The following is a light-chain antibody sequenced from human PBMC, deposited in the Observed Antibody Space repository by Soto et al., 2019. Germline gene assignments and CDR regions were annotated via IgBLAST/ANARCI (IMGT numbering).Light chain of an antibody. J-gene: IGKJ4*01. CDR1: QSVSSTY. V-gene: IGKV3-20*01. Sequence: SVLTQSKGTLSLSPGERPTLSCRASQSVSSTYLAWYQQKPGQAPRXXIYAASSGATVIPDRFSGSGSGTVGTLTIIILQTEDGVVDGCPQSAASPPPFGEGTKV. CDR3: PQSAASPPP. CDR2: AAS.